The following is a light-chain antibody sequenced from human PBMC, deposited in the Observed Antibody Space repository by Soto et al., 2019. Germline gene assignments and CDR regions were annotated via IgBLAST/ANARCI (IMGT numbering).Light chain of an antibody. CDR1: SSDVGSYNF. CDR3: CSYASSITWV. V-gene: IGLV2-23*02. CDR2: EVS. Sequence: QSALTQPASVSGSPGQSITISCTGTSSDVGSYNFVYWYQQHPGKAPKLIIYEVSKRPSGVSNRFSGSKSGNTASLTISGLQAEDEADYYCCSYASSITWVFGGGTKVTVL. J-gene: IGLJ3*02.